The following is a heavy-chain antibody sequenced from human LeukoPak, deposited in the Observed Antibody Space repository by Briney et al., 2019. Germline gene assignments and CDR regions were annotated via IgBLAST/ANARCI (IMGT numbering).Heavy chain of an antibody. V-gene: IGHV3-48*03. CDR1: GFTFSSYE. D-gene: IGHD3-10*01. CDR3: ARRITMIRGTNFDY. CDR2: ISSSGSTI. J-gene: IGHJ4*02. Sequence: GGSLRLSCAASGFTFSSYEMNWVRQAPGKGLEWVSYISSSGSTIYYADSVKGRFTISRDNAKNSVYLEMNSLRAEDTALYYCARRITMIRGTNFDYWGQGTLVTVSS.